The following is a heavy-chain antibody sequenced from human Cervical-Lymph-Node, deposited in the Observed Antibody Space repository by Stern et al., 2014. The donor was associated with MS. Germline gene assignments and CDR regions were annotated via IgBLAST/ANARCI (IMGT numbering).Heavy chain of an antibody. CDR3: ARHRQQTLYGMDV. CDR1: GYSFTKYW. CDR2: IYPGDSDP. D-gene: IGHD6-13*01. Sequence: VQLVQSGAEVKKPGASLKISCKGSGYSFTKYWIGWVRQMPGKGLEWMGVIYPGDSDPRYSPSFQGRVTISADKSISTAYLQWSSLKASDTAMYYCARHRQQTLYGMDVWGQGTTVTVSS. V-gene: IGHV5-51*01. J-gene: IGHJ6*02.